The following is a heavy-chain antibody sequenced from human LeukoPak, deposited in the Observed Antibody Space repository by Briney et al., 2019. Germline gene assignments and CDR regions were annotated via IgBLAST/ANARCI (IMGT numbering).Heavy chain of an antibody. J-gene: IGHJ4*02. CDR3: ARAQAISSAGPYCFDY. Sequence: PSETLSLTCTVAGGSISVGAYYWSWIRQHPGKGLEWIGYIHYSGSTYYNPSLKSRTVISKDTSKNQFSLKLTSVTAADTAVYYCARAQAISSAGPYCFDYWGQGTLVTVSS. CDR2: IHYSGST. V-gene: IGHV4-31*03. CDR1: GGSISVGAYY.